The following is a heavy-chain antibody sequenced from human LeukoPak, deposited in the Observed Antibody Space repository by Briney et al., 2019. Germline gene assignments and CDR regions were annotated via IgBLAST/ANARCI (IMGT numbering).Heavy chain of an antibody. Sequence: PSETLSLTCTVSGGSISSSSYYWGWIRQPPGKGLEWIGSIYYSGSTYYNPSLMSRVTISVDTSKNQFSLMLTSVTAADTAVYYCARAPPIDAYKYEYWGQGTLVTVSS. V-gene: IGHV4-39*07. CDR2: IYYSGST. J-gene: IGHJ4*02. CDR3: ARAPPIDAYKYEY. CDR1: GGSISSSSYY. D-gene: IGHD5-24*01.